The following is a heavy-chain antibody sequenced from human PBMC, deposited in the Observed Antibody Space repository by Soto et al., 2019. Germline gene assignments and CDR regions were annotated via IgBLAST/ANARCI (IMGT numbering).Heavy chain of an antibody. J-gene: IGHJ6*02. Sequence: QVQLVQSGAEVKKPGASVKVSCKASGYTFTSYGMHWVRQAPGQRLEWMGWINTGNGHTKYSQKLQGRVTITRDTSASTSYMELSSLTSADAAVYYCAREAGDSSTCGYSWYPMDVWGQGTTVTVSS. CDR1: GYTFTSYG. D-gene: IGHD3-22*01. CDR3: AREAGDSSTCGYSWYPMDV. CDR2: INTGNGHT. V-gene: IGHV1-3*04.